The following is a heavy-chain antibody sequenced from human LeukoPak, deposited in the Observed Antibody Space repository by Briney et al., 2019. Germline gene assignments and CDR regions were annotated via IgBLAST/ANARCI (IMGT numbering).Heavy chain of an antibody. D-gene: IGHD6-13*01. V-gene: IGHV3-23*01. CDR3: AKTRPLDSSSWSHGDY. CDR1: GFTFSSYA. J-gene: IGHJ4*02. Sequence: GGSLRLSCAASGFTFSSYAMSWVRQAPGKGLEWVSAISGSGDSKYYGDSVKGRFTISRDNSKNTLYLQMNSLRAEDTAVYYCAKTRPLDSSSWSHGDYWGQGTLVTVSS. CDR2: ISGSGDSK.